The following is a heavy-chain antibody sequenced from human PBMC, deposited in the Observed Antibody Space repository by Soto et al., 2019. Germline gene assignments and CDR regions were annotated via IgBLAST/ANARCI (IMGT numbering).Heavy chain of an antibody. V-gene: IGHV3-43*01. CDR1: GFTFDDYS. J-gene: IGHJ4*02. D-gene: IGHD3-22*01. Sequence: GGSLRLSCAASGFTFDDYSMHWVRQAPGKGLEWISLINWDGGSTYYADSVKGRFTISRDNRKNSLFLEMNSLTTEDTAFYYCVKDRSTVIGNYFFDYWGQGTLVTVSS. CDR3: VKDRSTVIGNYFFDY. CDR2: INWDGGST.